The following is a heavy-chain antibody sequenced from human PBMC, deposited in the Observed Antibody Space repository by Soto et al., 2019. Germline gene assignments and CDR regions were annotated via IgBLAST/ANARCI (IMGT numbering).Heavy chain of an antibody. D-gene: IGHD4-17*01. Sequence: GGSLRLSCAASGFTFSSYWMHWVRQAPGKGLVWVSRINSDGSSTSYADSVKGRFTISRDNAKNTLYLQMNSLRAEDTAVYYCASGDYGGNFDYWGQGTLVTVSS. CDR2: INSDGSST. J-gene: IGHJ4*02. CDR3: ASGDYGGNFDY. CDR1: GFTFSSYW. V-gene: IGHV3-74*01.